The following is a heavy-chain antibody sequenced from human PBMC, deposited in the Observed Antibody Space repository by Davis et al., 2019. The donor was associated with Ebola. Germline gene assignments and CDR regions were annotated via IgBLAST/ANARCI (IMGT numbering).Heavy chain of an antibody. Sequence: GESLKISCAASGFTFDDYTMHWVRQAPGKGLEWVSLISWDGGSTYYADSVKGRFTISRDNSKNSLYLQMNSLRTEDTALYYCAKDFRSRVEMATITDYYYGMDVWGKGTTVTVSS. CDR2: ISWDGGST. J-gene: IGHJ6*04. CDR3: AKDFRSRVEMATITDYYYGMDV. D-gene: IGHD5-24*01. V-gene: IGHV3-43*01. CDR1: GFTFDDYT.